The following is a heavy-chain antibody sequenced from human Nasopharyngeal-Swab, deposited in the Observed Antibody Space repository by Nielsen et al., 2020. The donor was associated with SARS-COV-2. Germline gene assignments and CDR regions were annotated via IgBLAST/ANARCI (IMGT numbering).Heavy chain of an antibody. Sequence: ASVKVSCKASGYTFTSYDINWVRQATGQGLEWMGWMNPNSGNTGYAQKFQGRVTMTRNTSISTAYMELSSLRSEDTAVYYCARDRRAGGWSSFDYWGQGTLVTVSS. V-gene: IGHV1-8*01. CDR3: ARDRRAGGWSSFDY. CDR1: GYTFTSYD. J-gene: IGHJ4*02. D-gene: IGHD6-19*01. CDR2: MNPNSGNT.